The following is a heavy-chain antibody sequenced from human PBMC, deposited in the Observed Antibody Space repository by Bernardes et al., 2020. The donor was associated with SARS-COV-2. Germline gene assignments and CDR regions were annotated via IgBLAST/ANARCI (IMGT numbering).Heavy chain of an antibody. V-gene: IGHV3-21*01. CDR1: GFTFSSYN. J-gene: IGHJ3*02. Sequence: GGSLRLSCAASGFTFSSYNMNWVRQAPGKGLEWVSSISSSSTYIYYTDSVKGRFTISRDNAKNSLYLQMNSLRAEDTAVYYCARGLMTTVTWDIWGQGTMVTVSS. CDR2: ISSSSTYI. CDR3: ARGLMTTVTWDI. D-gene: IGHD4-17*01.